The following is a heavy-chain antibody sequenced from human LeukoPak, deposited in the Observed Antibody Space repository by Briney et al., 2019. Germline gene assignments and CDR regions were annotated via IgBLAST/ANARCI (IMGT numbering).Heavy chain of an antibody. CDR3: AREWSYYDILTGYYTPAAFDI. J-gene: IGHJ3*02. Sequence: GRSLRPSCAASGFTFSSYAMHWVRQAPGKGLEWVAVISYDGSNKYYADSVKGRFTISRDNSKNTLYLQMNSLRAEDTAVYYCAREWSYYDILTGYYTPAAFDIWGQGTMVTVSS. D-gene: IGHD3-9*01. V-gene: IGHV3-30*04. CDR1: GFTFSSYA. CDR2: ISYDGSNK.